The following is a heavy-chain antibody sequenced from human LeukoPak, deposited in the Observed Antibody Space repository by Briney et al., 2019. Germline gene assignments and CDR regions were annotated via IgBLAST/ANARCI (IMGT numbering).Heavy chain of an antibody. J-gene: IGHJ4*02. V-gene: IGHV3-15*05. CDR1: GFSFSSYG. CDR3: TSDEGEDTSY. CDR2: IKSKTGGGTR. D-gene: IGHD1-26*01. Sequence: PGETLRLSCAASGFSFSSYGMTWVRQAPGKGLEWVGRIKSKTGGGTRDYAAPVKGRFTISRDDSKNTLYLQMSSLKTEDTAVYYCTSDEGEDTSYWGQGTLVTVSS.